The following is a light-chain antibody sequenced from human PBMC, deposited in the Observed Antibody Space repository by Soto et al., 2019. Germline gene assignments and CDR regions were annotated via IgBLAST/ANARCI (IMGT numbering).Light chain of an antibody. J-gene: IGKJ1*01. CDR3: QQRSNWT. Sequence: EIVLTQSPATLSLSPGERATLSCRASQSIGLAIAWYQQKPGQAPRLLIYDASNRATGIPARFSGSGSGADFTLTISSLEPEDFAVYYCQQRSNWTFGQGTKVDIK. CDR1: QSIGLA. CDR2: DAS. V-gene: IGKV3-11*01.